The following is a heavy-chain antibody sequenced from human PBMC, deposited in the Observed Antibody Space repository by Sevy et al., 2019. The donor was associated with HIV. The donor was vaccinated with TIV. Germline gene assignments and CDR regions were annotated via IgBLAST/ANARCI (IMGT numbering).Heavy chain of an antibody. V-gene: IGHV3-53*01. CDR2: IYSGGST. CDR3: ARGLGYSSGWYYYYGMDV. J-gene: IGHJ6*02. CDR1: GFTVSSNY. D-gene: IGHD6-19*01. Sequence: GGSLRLSCAASGFTVSSNYMSWVRQAPGKGLEWVSVIYSGGSTYYAYSVKGRFTISRDNSKNTLYLQMYSLRAEDTAVYHCARGLGYSSGWYYYYGMDVWGQGTTVTVSS.